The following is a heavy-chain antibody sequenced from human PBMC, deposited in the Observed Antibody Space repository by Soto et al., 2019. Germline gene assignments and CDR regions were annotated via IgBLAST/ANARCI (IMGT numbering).Heavy chain of an antibody. J-gene: IGHJ5*02. CDR3: AKDVDIVATMDWFDP. V-gene: IGHV3-23*01. Sequence: EVQLLESGGGLVQPGGSLRLSCAASGFTFSSYAMSWVRQAPGKGLEWVSAISGSGGSTYYADSVKGRFTISRDNSKKPLYLQMNSLRAEDTAVYYCAKDVDIVATMDWFDPWGQGTLVTVSS. D-gene: IGHD5-12*01. CDR1: GFTFSSYA. CDR2: ISGSGGST.